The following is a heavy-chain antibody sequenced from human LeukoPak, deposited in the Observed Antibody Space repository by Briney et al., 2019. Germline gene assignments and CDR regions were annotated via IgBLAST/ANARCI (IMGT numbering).Heavy chain of an antibody. Sequence: PSETLSLTCTVSGGSLSSNYWSWIRQPPGKGLEWIGYIYYSGSTNYNPSLKSRVTISVDTSKNQFSLKLSSVTAADTAVYYCARDTSYYDFWRGAGYYYMDVWGKGTTVTVSS. V-gene: IGHV4-59*01. CDR1: GGSLSSNY. CDR2: IYYSGST. J-gene: IGHJ6*03. CDR3: ARDTSYYDFWRGAGYYYMDV. D-gene: IGHD3-3*01.